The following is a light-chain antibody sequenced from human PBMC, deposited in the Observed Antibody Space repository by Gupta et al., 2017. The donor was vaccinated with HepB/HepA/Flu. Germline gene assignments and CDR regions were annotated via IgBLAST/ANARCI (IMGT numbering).Light chain of an antibody. CDR1: SSAVGSYNL. J-gene: IGLJ1*01. Sequence: QSALTQPASVSGSPGQSITISCTETSSAVGSYNLVSWYQQHPGKAPKLMIYEVSKRPSGVSKRFSGSKSGNTASLTISGLQAEDEADYYCCSYAGSSTPYVFGTGTKVTVL. V-gene: IGLV2-23*02. CDR2: EVS. CDR3: CSYAGSSTPYV.